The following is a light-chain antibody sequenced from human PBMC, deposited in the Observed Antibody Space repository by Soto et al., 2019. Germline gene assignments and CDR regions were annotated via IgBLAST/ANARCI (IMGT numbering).Light chain of an antibody. J-gene: IGKJ3*01. V-gene: IGKV3-20*01. Sequence: EIVLTQSPGTLSLSPGEGATLSCRASQSISNNFLAWYQQKLGQAPRLLIFGASTRATGIPDRFSGSGSGTDFSLTISRLEPDDCAVYYCQQYGGSPFTFGPGTTVYIK. CDR3: QQYGGSPFT. CDR2: GAS. CDR1: QSISNNF.